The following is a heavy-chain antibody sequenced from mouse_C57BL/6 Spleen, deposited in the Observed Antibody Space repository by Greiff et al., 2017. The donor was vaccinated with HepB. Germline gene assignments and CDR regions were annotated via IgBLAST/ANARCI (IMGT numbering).Heavy chain of an antibody. V-gene: IGHV3-6*01. Sequence: EVKLVESGPGLVKPSQSLSLTCSVTGYSITSGYYWNWIRQFPGNKLEWMGYISYDGSNNYNPSLKNRISITRDTSKNQFFLKLNSVTTEDTATYYCARETAQATGYFDYWGQGTTLTVSS. J-gene: IGHJ2*01. CDR1: GYSITSGYY. CDR2: ISYDGSN. CDR3: ARETAQATGYFDY. D-gene: IGHD3-2*02.